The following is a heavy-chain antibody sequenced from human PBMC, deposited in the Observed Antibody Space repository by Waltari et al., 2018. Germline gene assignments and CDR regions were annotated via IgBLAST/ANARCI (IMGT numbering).Heavy chain of an antibody. J-gene: IGHJ6*03. Sequence: QVQLVQSGAEVKKPGSSVKVSCKASGGTFSSYAISWVRQAPGPGLEWMGGIIPIFGTANYAQKFQGRVTITADESTSTAYMELSSLRSEDTAVYYCARVPNCSGGSCYSANYYYMDVWGKGTTVTVSS. CDR3: ARVPNCSGGSCYSANYYYMDV. V-gene: IGHV1-69*12. D-gene: IGHD2-15*01. CDR1: GGTFSSYA. CDR2: IIPIFGTA.